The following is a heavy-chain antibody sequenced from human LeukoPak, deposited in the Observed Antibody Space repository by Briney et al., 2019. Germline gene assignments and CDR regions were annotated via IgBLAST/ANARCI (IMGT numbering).Heavy chain of an antibody. CDR2: IYPGDSDT. CDR1: GYSFTSYW. D-gene: IGHD2-21*02. Sequence: GESLKISCKGSGYSFTSYWIGWVRQMPGKGLEWMGIIYPGDSDTRYSPSFQGQVTISADKCISTAYLQWSSLKASDTAMYYCARLPTLPAYCGGDCQYYFDYWGQGTLVTVSS. CDR3: ARLPTLPAYCGGDCQYYFDY. V-gene: IGHV5-51*01. J-gene: IGHJ4*02.